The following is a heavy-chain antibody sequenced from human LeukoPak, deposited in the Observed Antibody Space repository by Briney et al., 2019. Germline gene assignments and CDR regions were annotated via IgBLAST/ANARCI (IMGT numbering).Heavy chain of an antibody. D-gene: IGHD6-13*01. CDR1: GYSISSGYY. CDR3: ARDPAAARTDY. V-gene: IGHV4-38-2*02. J-gene: IGHJ4*02. CDR2: IYHSGST. Sequence: SETLSLTCTVSGYSISSGYYWGWIRQPPGKGLEWIGSIYHSGSTYYNPSLKSRVTISVDTSKNQFSLKLSSVTAADTAVYYCARDPAAARTDYWGQGTLVTVSS.